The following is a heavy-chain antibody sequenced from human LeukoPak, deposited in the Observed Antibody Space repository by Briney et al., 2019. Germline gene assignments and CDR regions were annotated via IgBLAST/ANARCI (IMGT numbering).Heavy chain of an antibody. CDR2: ISSSGSTI. CDR3: ARDRSGWYYFDY. J-gene: IGHJ4*02. D-gene: IGHD6-19*01. Sequence: GGSLRLSCAASGFTFSSFAMNWVRQAPGKGLEWVSYISSSGSTIYYADFVKGRFTISRDNAKNSLFLQLNSLRAEDTAIYYCARDRSGWYYFDYWGQGSLVTVSS. CDR1: GFTFSSFA. V-gene: IGHV3-48*03.